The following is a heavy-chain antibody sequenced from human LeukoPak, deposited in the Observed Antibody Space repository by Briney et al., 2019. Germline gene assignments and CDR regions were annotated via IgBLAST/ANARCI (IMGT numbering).Heavy chain of an antibody. D-gene: IGHD3-10*01. CDR1: GFTFSSYW. CDR3: ARGLELLWFGELSLVAFDI. CDR2: IKQDGSEK. Sequence: GALRLSCAASGFTFSSYWMSWVRQAPGRGGEGVANIKQDGSEKYYVDSVKGRFTISRDNAKNSLYLQMHSLRAEDTAVYYCARGLELLWFGELSLVAFDIWGQGTMVTVSS. V-gene: IGHV3-7*03. J-gene: IGHJ3*02.